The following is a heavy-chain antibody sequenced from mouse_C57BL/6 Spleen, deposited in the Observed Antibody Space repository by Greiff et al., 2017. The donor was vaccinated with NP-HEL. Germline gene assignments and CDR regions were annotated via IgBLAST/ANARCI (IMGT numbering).Heavy chain of an antibody. CDR3: ARDYYYGSSWYFDV. D-gene: IGHD1-1*01. CDR1: GFTFSDYY. J-gene: IGHJ1*03. V-gene: IGHV5-16*01. Sequence: EVMLVESEGGLVQPGSSMKLSCTASGFTFSDYYMAWVRQVPEKGLEWVANINYDGSSTYYLDSLKSRFIISRDNGKNILYLQMSSLKSEDTATYYCARDYYYGSSWYFDVWGTGTTVTVSS. CDR2: INYDGSST.